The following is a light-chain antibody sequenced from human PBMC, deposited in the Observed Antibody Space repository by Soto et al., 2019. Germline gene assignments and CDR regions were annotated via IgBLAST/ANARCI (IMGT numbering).Light chain of an antibody. CDR1: QSLVNSDGNTY. Sequence: DIVMTQTPLSSPVTLGQPASISCKSSQSLVNSDGNTYLSWLQXRQGQPPRLXIYKISNRFPGVPDRFSGSGAGADLTLKISRVEAEDVGTYYYMQATQFPLTFGGGTKVDIK. CDR2: KIS. V-gene: IGKV2-24*01. CDR3: MQATQFPLT. J-gene: IGKJ4*01.